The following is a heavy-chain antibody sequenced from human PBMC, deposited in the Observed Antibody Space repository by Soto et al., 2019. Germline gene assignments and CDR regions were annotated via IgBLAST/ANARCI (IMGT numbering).Heavy chain of an antibody. V-gene: IGHV3-23*01. J-gene: IGHJ4*02. CDR2: ISGSGGST. CDR1: GFTFSSYA. CDR3: AKKGRGSYYFDY. D-gene: IGHD1-26*01. Sequence: PGGSLRLSCAASGFTFSSYAMSWVRQAPGKGLEWVSAISGSGGSTYYADSVKGRFTISRDNSKNTLYLQMDSLRAEDTAVYYCAKKGRGSYYFDYWGQGTLVTVSS.